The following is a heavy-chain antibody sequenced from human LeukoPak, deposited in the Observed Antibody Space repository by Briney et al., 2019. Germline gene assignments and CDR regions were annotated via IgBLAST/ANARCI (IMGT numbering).Heavy chain of an antibody. CDR1: GFTFSSYS. Sequence: GGSLRLSCAASGFTFSSYSMNWVRQAPGKGLEWVSSITSSSYIYYADSVKGRFTISRDNAKNSLYLQMNSLRAEDTAVYYCARDLALYGDYWGPGTLVTVSS. CDR3: ARDLALYGDY. J-gene: IGHJ4*02. D-gene: IGHD4-17*01. V-gene: IGHV3-21*01. CDR2: ITSSSYI.